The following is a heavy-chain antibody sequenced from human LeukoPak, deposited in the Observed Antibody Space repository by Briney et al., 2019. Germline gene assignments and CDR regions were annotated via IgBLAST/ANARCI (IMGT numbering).Heavy chain of an antibody. CDR3: ARGRGDYWHRFEY. Sequence: SVTVSFKASGGTFCSYAISWVRQAPGQGLGWMGGIIPIFGTANYEQKFQGRVTITADESTSTAYLELSSLRSADTAVYYCARGRGDYWHRFEYWGQGTLVTVSS. CDR2: IIPIFGTA. V-gene: IGHV1-69*01. D-gene: IGHD2-8*02. CDR1: GGTFCSYA. J-gene: IGHJ4*02.